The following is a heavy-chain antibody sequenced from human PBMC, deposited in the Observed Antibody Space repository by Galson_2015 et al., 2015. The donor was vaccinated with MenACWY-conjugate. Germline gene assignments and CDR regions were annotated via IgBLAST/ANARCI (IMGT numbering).Heavy chain of an antibody. V-gene: IGHV3-49*03. CDR3: TRGNGHSNYYYYYGMDV. D-gene: IGHD4-11*01. Sequence: SLRLSCAASGFTFGDYAMSWFRQAPGKGLEWVGFIRSKAYGGTTEYAASVKGRFTISRDDSKSIAYLQMNSLKTEDTAVYYCTRGNGHSNYYYYYGMDVWGQGTTVTVSS. CDR1: GFTFGDYA. J-gene: IGHJ6*02. CDR2: IRSKAYGGTT.